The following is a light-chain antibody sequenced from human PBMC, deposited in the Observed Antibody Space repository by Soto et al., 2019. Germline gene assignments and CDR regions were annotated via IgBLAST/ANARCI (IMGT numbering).Light chain of an antibody. V-gene: IGKV3-20*01. Sequence: EIVLTQSPSTLSLSPGERATLSCRASQSVSSNNLAWYQQRPGQAPRVVIYGASTRATGIPERFSGSGSGTDFSLTISSLQPEDFATYYCQQANSFPHTFGGGTKVEI. CDR2: GAS. CDR3: QQANSFPHT. J-gene: IGKJ4*01. CDR1: QSVSSNN.